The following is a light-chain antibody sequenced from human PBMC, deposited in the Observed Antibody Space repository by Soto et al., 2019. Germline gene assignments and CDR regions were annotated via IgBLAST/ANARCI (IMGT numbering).Light chain of an antibody. J-gene: IGKJ1*01. Sequence: DIQMTQSPSTLSGSVGDRVTITCRASQTLSSWLAWYQQKPGKAPKLLLYKESTLKSGVPSRFSGSESGTEFTLTISSLQPDDFATNYCQHYNSYSEAFGQGNKVELK. CDR2: KES. CDR3: QHYNSYSEA. CDR1: QTLSSW. V-gene: IGKV1-5*03.